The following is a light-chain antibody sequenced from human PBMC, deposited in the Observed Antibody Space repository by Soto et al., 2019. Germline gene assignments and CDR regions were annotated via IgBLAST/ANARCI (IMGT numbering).Light chain of an antibody. J-gene: IGKJ1*01. V-gene: IGKV3-20*01. Sequence: EIVLTQSPGTLSLSPGERATLSCRASQSVSSNYSAWYQQKPGQAPRLLIYGSSSRATGIPDRFSGSGSGTVTDFTLAISGLEPEDFAVYYCQHYGTAWTFGEGTKVEIK. CDR1: QSVSSNY. CDR2: GSS. CDR3: QHYGTAWT.